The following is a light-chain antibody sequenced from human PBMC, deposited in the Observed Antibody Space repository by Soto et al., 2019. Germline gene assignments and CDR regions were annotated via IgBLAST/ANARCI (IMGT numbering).Light chain of an antibody. V-gene: IGKV3-20*01. CDR1: QGVTSSY. CDR2: YAS. CDR3: KQYASSPLT. J-gene: IGKJ4*01. Sequence: EIVLTQSPGTLSLSPGERATLSCTASQGVTSSYLAWYQHKPDQDPRLYIYYASSRATSIPDRFSGSGSGTDFTLTISRLEAEDFAVYYCKQYASSPLTFGGGTKVDIK.